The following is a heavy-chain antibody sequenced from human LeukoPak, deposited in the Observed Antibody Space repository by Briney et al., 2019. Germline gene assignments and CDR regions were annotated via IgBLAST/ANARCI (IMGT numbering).Heavy chain of an antibody. CDR3: ARVSIAAAVTPYYFDY. CDR2: ISSSSSYI. CDR1: GFTFSSYS. J-gene: IGHJ4*02. D-gene: IGHD6-13*01. V-gene: IGHV3-21*01. Sequence: GGSLRLSCAASGFTFSSYSMNWVRQAPGKGLEWVSSISSSSSYIYYADSVKGRFTISRDNAKNSLYLQMNSLRAEDTAVHYCARVSIAAAVTPYYFDYWGQGTLVTVSS.